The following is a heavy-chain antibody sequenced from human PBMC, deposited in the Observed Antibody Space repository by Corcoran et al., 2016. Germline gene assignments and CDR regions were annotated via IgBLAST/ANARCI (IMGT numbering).Heavy chain of an antibody. D-gene: IGHD2-15*01. J-gene: IGHJ3*02. Sequence: QVQLVQSGAEVKKPGASVKVSCTASGYTFTSYYMHWVRQAPGQGLEWMGIINPRGGSTSYAQKFQGRVTMTRDTSTSTVYMELSSLRSEDTAVYYCALDSGGCGGNLVFDIWGQGIMVTVSS. CDR3: ALDSGGCGGNLVFDI. CDR1: GYTFTSYY. CDR2: INPRGGST. V-gene: IGHV1-46*01.